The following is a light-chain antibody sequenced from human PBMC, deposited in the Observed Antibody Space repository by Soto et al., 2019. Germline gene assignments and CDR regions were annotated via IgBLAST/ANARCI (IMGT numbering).Light chain of an antibody. Sequence: EIVLTQSPGTLSLSPGERATLSCRASQSVSSSNLAWYQQKPGQAPRRLIYGASSRATGIPDRFSGSGSGTDFPLTISRLEPEDFAVYYCQQYGSSPWTFGQGTKVEIK. J-gene: IGKJ1*01. CDR3: QQYGSSPWT. CDR1: QSVSSSN. V-gene: IGKV3-20*01. CDR2: GAS.